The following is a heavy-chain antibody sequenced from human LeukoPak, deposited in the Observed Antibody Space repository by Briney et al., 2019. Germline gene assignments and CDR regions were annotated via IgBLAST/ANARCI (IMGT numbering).Heavy chain of an antibody. Sequence: GASVKVSCKASGYTFTSYGISWVRQAPGQGLEWMGWISAYNGNTNYAQKLQGRVTMTTDTSTSTAYMELRSLRSDDTAVYYCARDQTVTTSYYYYYVDVWGKGTTVTVSS. CDR3: ARDQTVTTSYYYYYVDV. CDR2: ISAYNGNT. V-gene: IGHV1-18*01. J-gene: IGHJ6*03. D-gene: IGHD4-17*01. CDR1: GYTFTSYG.